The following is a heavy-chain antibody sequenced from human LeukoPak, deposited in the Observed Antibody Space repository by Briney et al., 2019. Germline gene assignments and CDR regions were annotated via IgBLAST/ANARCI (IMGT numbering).Heavy chain of an antibody. CDR2: INWNGGST. J-gene: IGHJ4*02. V-gene: IGHV3-20*04. Sequence: PGGSLRLSCAASGFTFDDYGMSWVRHAPGKGLEWVSGINWNGGSTVYADSVKGRFTISRDNAKNSLYLQMNSLRAEDTALYYCARGGYCSRGSCLFGVSFDYWGQGTLVTVSS. CDR1: GFTFDDYG. CDR3: ARGGYCSRGSCLFGVSFDY. D-gene: IGHD2-15*01.